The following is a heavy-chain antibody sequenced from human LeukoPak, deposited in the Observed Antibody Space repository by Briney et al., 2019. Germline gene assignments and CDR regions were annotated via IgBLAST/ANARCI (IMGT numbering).Heavy chain of an antibody. Sequence: QTGGSLRLSCAASGFTFSSYEINWVRQAPGKGLEWVANIKQDGSEKYYVDSVKGRFTISRDNAKNSLYLQMNSLRAEDTAVYYCARMYYYDSSGYYGAFDIWGQGTMVTVSS. V-gene: IGHV3-7*01. CDR1: GFTFSSYE. CDR3: ARMYYYDSSGYYGAFDI. D-gene: IGHD3-22*01. CDR2: IKQDGSEK. J-gene: IGHJ3*02.